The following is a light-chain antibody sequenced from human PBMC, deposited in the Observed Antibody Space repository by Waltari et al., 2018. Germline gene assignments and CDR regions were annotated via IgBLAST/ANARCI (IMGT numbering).Light chain of an antibody. V-gene: IGLV1-40*01. CDR3: QSYDISLSASV. Sequence: QSVLTQPPSVSGAPGQRVTISCTGSSSNIGAGYDVHWYQQFPGTAPKLLIYGNPNRPSGVPDRVAGSKSGTSGSLAITGLQAEDEADYYCQSYDISLSASVFGSGTKVTVL. CDR2: GNP. CDR1: SSNIGAGYD. J-gene: IGLJ6*01.